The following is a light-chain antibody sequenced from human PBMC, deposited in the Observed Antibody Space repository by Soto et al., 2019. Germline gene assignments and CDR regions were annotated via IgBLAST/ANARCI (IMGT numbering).Light chain of an antibody. CDR3: TSYTSSSTLEV. CDR1: SSDVGGYNY. Sequence: QSALTQPASVSGSPGQSITISCTGTSSDVGGYNYVSWYQQHPGKAPKLMIYDVSYRPSGVSNRFSGSKSGNTASLTISGLQAEDADDYYCTSYTSSSTLEVFGGGTKLTVL. CDR2: DVS. V-gene: IGLV2-14*01. J-gene: IGLJ2*01.